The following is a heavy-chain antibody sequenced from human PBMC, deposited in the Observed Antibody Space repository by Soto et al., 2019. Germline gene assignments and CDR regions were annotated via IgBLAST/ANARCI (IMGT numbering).Heavy chain of an antibody. CDR3: ARGSIVERSLYYSHMDV. J-gene: IGHJ6*03. Sequence: QVQLVQSGAEVKKPGASVRVSCKTSGYTFTGYYMHWVRQAPGQGLEWMGWSNPNSGSTSYAQNFQDWVTMTRDTSSSTVYMEMGRLRPDDTAVYYCARGSIVERSLYYSHMDVWGKGTTVTVSS. D-gene: IGHD2-15*01. V-gene: IGHV1-2*04. CDR2: SNPNSGST. CDR1: GYTFTGYY.